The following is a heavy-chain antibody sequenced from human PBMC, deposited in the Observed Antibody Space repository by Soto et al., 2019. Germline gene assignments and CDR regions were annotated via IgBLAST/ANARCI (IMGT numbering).Heavy chain of an antibody. CDR1: GGSISSYY. V-gene: IGHV4-59*01. J-gene: IGHJ6*03. CDR3: ARDLWPRELPGYYYMDV. D-gene: IGHD2-21*01. Sequence: SETLSLTCTVSGGSISSYYWSWIRQPPGKGLEWIGYIYYSGSTNYNPSLKSRVAISVDTSKNQFSLKLSSVTAADTAVYYCARDLWPRELPGYYYMDVWGKGTTVTVSS. CDR2: IYYSGST.